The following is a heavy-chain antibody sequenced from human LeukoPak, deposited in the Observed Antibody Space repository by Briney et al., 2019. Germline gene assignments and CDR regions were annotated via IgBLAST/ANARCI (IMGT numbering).Heavy chain of an antibody. CDR1: GLTFGDYA. CDR3: TRDNPAYCGGDCYSDY. J-gene: IGHJ4*02. V-gene: IGHV3-49*03. D-gene: IGHD2-21*02. Sequence: GGSLRLSCTASGLTFGDYAMSWFRQAPGKGLEWVGFIRSKPYGGTTEYVASVKGRFIISRDDSKSIAYLQMNSLKTEDTAVYYCTRDNPAYCGGDCYSDYWGQGTLVTVAS. CDR2: IRSKPYGGTT.